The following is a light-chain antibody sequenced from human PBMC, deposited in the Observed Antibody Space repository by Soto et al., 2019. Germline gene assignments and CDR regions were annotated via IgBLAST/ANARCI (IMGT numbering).Light chain of an antibody. CDR3: AAWDDSRNGVV. CDR1: ISNIGGNT. Sequence: QSVLTQPPSASGTPGQRVTISCSGSISNIGGNTVNWYQQLPGTAPKLLMYTNNQRPSGVPDRFSGSKSGTSASLAIIGLQSEDEADYYCAAWDDSRNGVVFGGGTQLTVL. CDR2: TNN. J-gene: IGLJ2*01. V-gene: IGLV1-44*01.